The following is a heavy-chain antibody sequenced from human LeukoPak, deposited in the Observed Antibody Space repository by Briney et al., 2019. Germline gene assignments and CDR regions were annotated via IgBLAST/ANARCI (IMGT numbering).Heavy chain of an antibody. V-gene: IGHV5-51*01. CDR1: GYSFTSYW. Sequence: PGESLKISCKGSGYSFTSYWIGWVRQMPGKGLEWMGIIYPGDSDTRYSSSFQGQVTISADKSISTAYLQWSSLKASDTAMYYCARLRGIESNSSDYFDFWGQGTLVTVSS. CDR3: ARLRGIESNSSDYFDF. J-gene: IGHJ4*02. CDR2: IYPGDSDT. D-gene: IGHD6-13*01.